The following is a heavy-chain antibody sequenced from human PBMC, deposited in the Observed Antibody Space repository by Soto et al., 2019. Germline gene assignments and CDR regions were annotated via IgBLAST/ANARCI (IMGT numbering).Heavy chain of an antibody. D-gene: IGHD3-9*01. Sequence: GGSLRLSCAASGFTFSDSWMHWVRQAPGRGPVWVSRIKHDGTYTTYADSVKGRFTISRDNAKNSLYLQMNSLRAEDTAVYYCARAPVHYDILTGYYYYMDVWGKGTTVTVSS. CDR1: GFTFSDSW. CDR2: IKHDGTYT. V-gene: IGHV3-74*01. CDR3: ARAPVHYDILTGYYYYMDV. J-gene: IGHJ6*03.